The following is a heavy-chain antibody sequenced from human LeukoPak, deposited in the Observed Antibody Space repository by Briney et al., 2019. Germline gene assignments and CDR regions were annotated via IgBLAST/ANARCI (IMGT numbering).Heavy chain of an antibody. J-gene: IGHJ5*02. CDR3: VRGGPSTWS. CDR2: INDDGSDT. CDR1: GFTFKLYW. Sequence: GGSLRLSCAASGFTFKLYWMHWVRQAPGKRPVWVSRINDDGSDTVYADSVRGRFTISRDDAKNTVYLQMNNLRAEDTAVYHCVRGGPSTWSWGQGTLVTVSS. D-gene: IGHD2-15*01. V-gene: IGHV3-74*01.